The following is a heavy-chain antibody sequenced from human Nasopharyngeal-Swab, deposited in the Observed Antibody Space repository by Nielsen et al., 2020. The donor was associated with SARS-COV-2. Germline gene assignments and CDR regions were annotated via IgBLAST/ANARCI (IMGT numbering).Heavy chain of an antibody. J-gene: IGHJ4*02. CDR2: IKQDGSEK. Sequence: VRQAPGKGLEWVANIKQDGSEKYYVDSVKGRFTISRDNAKNSLYLQMNSLRAEDTALYYRAKVDYDSSGYDYWGQGTLVTVSS. D-gene: IGHD3-22*01. V-gene: IGHV3-7*03. CDR3: AKVDYDSSGYDY.